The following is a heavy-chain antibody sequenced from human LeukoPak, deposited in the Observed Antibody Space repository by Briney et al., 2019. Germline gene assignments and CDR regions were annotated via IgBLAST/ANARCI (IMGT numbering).Heavy chain of an antibody. CDR1: GFTFSSYA. Sequence: GGSLRLSCAASGFTFSSYAMSWVRQAPGKGLEWVSAISGSGGSIYYADSVKGRFTISRDNSKNTPYLQMNSLRAEDTAVYYCAKANWNPYYFDYWGQGTLVTVSS. V-gene: IGHV3-23*01. CDR3: AKANWNPYYFDY. J-gene: IGHJ4*02. CDR2: ISGSGGSI. D-gene: IGHD1-1*01.